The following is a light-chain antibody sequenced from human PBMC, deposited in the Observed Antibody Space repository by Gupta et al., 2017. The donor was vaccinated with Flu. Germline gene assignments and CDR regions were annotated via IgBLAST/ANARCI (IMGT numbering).Light chain of an antibody. J-gene: IGKJ1*01. Sequence: EIVMTQSPATLSVSPGESATLSCRASQSVSSNLAWYQQIPGQAPRLLIYGASTRATGIPARFSGSWSGTEFTLTISSLQSEDFAVYSCQQYNNWPPTFGQGTKVEIK. CDR2: GAS. V-gene: IGKV3-15*01. CDR3: QQYNNWPPT. CDR1: QSVSSN.